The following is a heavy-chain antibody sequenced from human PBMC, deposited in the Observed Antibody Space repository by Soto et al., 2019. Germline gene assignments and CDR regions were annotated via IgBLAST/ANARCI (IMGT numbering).Heavy chain of an antibody. CDR3: ARGYLYDFWSGYPYYFDY. J-gene: IGHJ4*02. CDR2: IYYSGST. D-gene: IGHD3-3*01. CDR1: GGSISSYY. Sequence: PSETLSLTCTVSGGSISSYYWSWIRQPPGKGLEWIGYIYYSGSTNYNPSLKSRVTISVDTSKNQFSLKLSSVTAADTAVYYCARGYLYDFWSGYPYYFDYWGQGTLVTVSS. V-gene: IGHV4-59*01.